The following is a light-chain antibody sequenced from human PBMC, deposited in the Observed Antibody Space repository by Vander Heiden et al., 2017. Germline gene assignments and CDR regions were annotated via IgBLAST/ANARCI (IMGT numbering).Light chain of an antibody. V-gene: IGLV3-19*01. CDR3: NSRDSSGNHYV. J-gene: IGLJ1*01. Sequence: SSELTQDPAVSVALGPTVRLTCQGDSLRSYYASWYQQKRGQAPVLVIYGKNNRPAGIPDRFSGSSSGNTASLTITGAQEEDEADYYCNSRDSSGNHYVFGTGTKVTVL. CDR1: SLRSYY. CDR2: GKN.